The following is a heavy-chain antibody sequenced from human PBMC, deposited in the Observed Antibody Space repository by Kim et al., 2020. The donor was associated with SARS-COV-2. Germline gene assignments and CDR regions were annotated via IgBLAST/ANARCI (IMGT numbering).Heavy chain of an antibody. V-gene: IGHV4-34*01. CDR1: GGSFSGYY. Sequence: SETLSLTCAVYGGSFSGYYWSWIRQPPGKGLEWIGEISHSGSTNYNPSLTSRVTISVDTSKNQFSLKLSSVTAADTAVYYCARGGYYYGSGSYTPNYYYYYAMDVCGQGTTVTVSS. D-gene: IGHD3-10*01. CDR2: ISHSGST. J-gene: IGHJ6*02. CDR3: ARGGYYYGSGSYTPNYYYYYAMDV.